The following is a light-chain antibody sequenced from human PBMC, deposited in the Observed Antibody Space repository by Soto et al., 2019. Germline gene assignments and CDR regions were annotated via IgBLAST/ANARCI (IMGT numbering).Light chain of an antibody. CDR2: YDS. CDR1: NSNIGSNT. V-gene: IGLV1-44*01. Sequence: QSVLTQPPSASGTPGQRVTISCSGSNSNIGSNTVNWYQQLPGTAPKLLIYYDSLRPSGGPDRISGSKSGTSASLAISGLQSDDEADYYCAAWDDSLNGRVFGTGTKLTVL. CDR3: AAWDDSLNGRV. J-gene: IGLJ1*01.